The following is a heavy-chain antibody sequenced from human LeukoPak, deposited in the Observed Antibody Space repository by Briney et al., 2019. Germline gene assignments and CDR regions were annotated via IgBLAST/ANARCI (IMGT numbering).Heavy chain of an antibody. V-gene: IGHV4-61*01. CDR2: IYYSGST. CDR1: GGSVSSGSYY. Sequence: SETLSLTCTVSGGSVSSGSYYWSWIRQPPGKGLEWIGYIYYSGSTNYNPSLKSRVTISVDTSKNQFSLKLSFVTAADTAVYYCAREDYCSGGSCYSGYFQHWGQGTLVTVSS. CDR3: AREDYCSGGSCYSGYFQH. J-gene: IGHJ1*01. D-gene: IGHD2-15*01.